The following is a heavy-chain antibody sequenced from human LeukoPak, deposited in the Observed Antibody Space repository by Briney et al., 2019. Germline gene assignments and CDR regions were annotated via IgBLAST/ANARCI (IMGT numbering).Heavy chain of an antibody. CDR3: ARLPYCGGDCYPNWFDT. Sequence: GESLQISCKGSGYRFTNYWIGWVRPVPGKGLELMGVFYSGDSATRYSPSFQGQVAISVDKSIRTAYLQWSSLKASDIAMYYCARLPYCGGDCYPNWFDTWGQGTLVTVSS. J-gene: IGHJ5*02. CDR2: FYSGDSAT. V-gene: IGHV5-51*01. CDR1: GYRFTNYW. D-gene: IGHD2-21*02.